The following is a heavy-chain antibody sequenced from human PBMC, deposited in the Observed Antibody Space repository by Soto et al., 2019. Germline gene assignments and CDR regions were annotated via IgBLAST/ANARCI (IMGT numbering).Heavy chain of an antibody. V-gene: IGHV1-18*01. Sequence: QVQLVQSGAEVKKPGASVKVSCKTSGYTFTTHGISWVRQAPGQGLEWMGWISTYNGDTNYANNLQDRVTMTTETSTSTAYMELRSLSSDDTAGYYCVGGGHTLFRGRNYGMDVWGQGTTVTVSS. CDR2: ISTYNGDT. J-gene: IGHJ6*02. D-gene: IGHD3-10*01. CDR3: VGGGHTLFRGRNYGMDV. CDR1: GYTFTTHG.